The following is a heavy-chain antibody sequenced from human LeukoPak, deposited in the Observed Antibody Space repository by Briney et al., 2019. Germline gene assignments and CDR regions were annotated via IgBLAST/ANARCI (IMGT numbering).Heavy chain of an antibody. D-gene: IGHD1-26*01. CDR2: VGGDGSEK. CDR1: GLTFSDYW. Sequence: GGSLRLSCAASGLTFSDYWMTWVRQVPGKGLEWVANVGGDGSEKNYVDSVEGRFTISRDNAKKSLDLEMNSLRVEDTALYYCAKVGTWELQRVFENWGQGTLVTVSS. CDR3: AKVGTWELQRVFEN. J-gene: IGHJ4*02. V-gene: IGHV3-7*01.